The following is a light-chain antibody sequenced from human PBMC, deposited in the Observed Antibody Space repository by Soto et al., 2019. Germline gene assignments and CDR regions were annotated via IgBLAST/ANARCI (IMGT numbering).Light chain of an antibody. CDR3: QTWGTGIRV. CDR1: SGHTNYA. J-gene: IGLJ3*02. V-gene: IGLV4-69*01. Sequence: QPVLTQSPSASASLGASVKFTCTLSSGHTNYAIAWHQQQPEKGPRYLMKLYSDGSHDKGDGIADRFSGSRSEAERYLTISGLQSEYEADYYCQTWGTGIRVFGGGTKVTVL. CDR2: LYSDGSH.